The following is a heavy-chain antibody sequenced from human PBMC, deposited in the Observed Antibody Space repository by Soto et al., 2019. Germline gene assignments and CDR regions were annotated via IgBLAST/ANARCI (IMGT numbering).Heavy chain of an antibody. D-gene: IGHD3-16*01. CDR2: ISYDGSNK. V-gene: IGHV3-30-3*01. CDR3: ARDGDYDWYYFDY. Sequence: QVQLVESGGGVVQPGRSLRLSCAASGFTFSSYAMHWVRQAPGKGLEWVAVISYDGSNKYYADSVKGRFTISRDNSKNTLSLQMNSLRAEDTAVYYCARDGDYDWYYFDYWGQGTLVTVSS. J-gene: IGHJ4*02. CDR1: GFTFSSYA.